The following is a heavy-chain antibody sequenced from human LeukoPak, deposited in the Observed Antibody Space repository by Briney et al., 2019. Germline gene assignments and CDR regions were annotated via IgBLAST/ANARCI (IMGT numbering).Heavy chain of an antibody. J-gene: IGHJ3*02. CDR2: ISSSSSYT. V-gene: IGHV3-11*05. D-gene: IGHD5-18*01. Sequence: SLRLSCAASGFTFSDYYMSWIRQAPGKGLEWVSYISSSSSYTNYADSVKGRFTISRDNAKNSLYLHMNSLRAEDTAVYYCAREPIQLWLRGAFDIWGQGTMVTVS. CDR1: GFTFSDYY. CDR3: AREPIQLWLRGAFDI.